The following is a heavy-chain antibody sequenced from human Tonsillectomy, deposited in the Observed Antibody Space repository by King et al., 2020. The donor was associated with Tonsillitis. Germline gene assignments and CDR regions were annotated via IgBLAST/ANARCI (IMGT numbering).Heavy chain of an antibody. Sequence: HVQLVESGGGLVKPGGSLRLSCAVSGFTFSDYYMSWIRQAPGKGLEWVSYISSSGSTIYYADSVKGRFTISRDNAKNSLYLQMNSLRAEDTAVYYCARPVVRERPSYCSSVLWGRGPLVTVPS. J-gene: IGHJ2*01. CDR1: GFTFSDYY. CDR3: ARPVVRERPSYCSSVL. D-gene: IGHD3-10*01. CDR2: ISSSGSTI. V-gene: IGHV3-11*01.